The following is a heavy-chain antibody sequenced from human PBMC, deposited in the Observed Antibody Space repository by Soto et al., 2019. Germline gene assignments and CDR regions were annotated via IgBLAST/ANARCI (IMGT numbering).Heavy chain of an antibody. Sequence: ASVKVSCKASGYTFTSYAMHWVRQAPGQRLEWMGWINAGNGNTKYSQKFQGRVTITRDTSASTAYMELSSLRSEDTAVYYCARGDYHDTSGPFSDAFDVWGPGTMVTVSS. J-gene: IGHJ3*01. D-gene: IGHD3-22*01. V-gene: IGHV1-3*01. CDR3: ARGDYHDTSGPFSDAFDV. CDR1: GYTFTSYA. CDR2: INAGNGNT.